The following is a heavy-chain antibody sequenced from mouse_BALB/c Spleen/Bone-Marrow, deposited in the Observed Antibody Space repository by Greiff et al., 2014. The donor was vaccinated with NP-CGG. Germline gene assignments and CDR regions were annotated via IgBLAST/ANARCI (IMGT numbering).Heavy chain of an antibody. CDR2: INPGSSTI. CDR3: ARLAVWGAMDY. J-gene: IGHJ4*01. Sequence: EVKLKESGGGLVQPGGSLNLSCAASGFDFSRYWMSWARQAPGKGQEWIGEINPGSSTINYTPSLKDKFIISRDNAKNTLYLQMGKVRSEDTALYYCARLAVWGAMDYWGQGTSVTVSS. V-gene: IGHV4-2*02. CDR1: GFDFSRYW. D-gene: IGHD2-10*02.